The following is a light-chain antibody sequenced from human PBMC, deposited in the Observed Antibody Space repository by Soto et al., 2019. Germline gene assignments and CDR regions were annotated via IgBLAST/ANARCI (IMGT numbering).Light chain of an antibody. V-gene: IGKV3-11*01. CDR3: QQRSNWRIT. CDR2: DAS. CDR1: QSVSSY. J-gene: IGKJ5*01. Sequence: EILLTQSPATLSLSPGERATLSCRASQSVSSYLAWYQQKPGQAPRLLIYDASNRATGIPARFSGSGSGTDFTLTISSLEPEDFAVYYCQQRSNWRITFGQGTRLEI.